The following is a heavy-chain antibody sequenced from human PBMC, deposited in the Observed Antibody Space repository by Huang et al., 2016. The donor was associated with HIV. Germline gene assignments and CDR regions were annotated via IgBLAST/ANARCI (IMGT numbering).Heavy chain of an antibody. CDR2: FYDSGTT. Sequence: QVRLQESGPGLVKPSETLSLSCTVSGDSVSSHYWGWIRHPPGKGLEWIGTFYDSGTTKYNPRLKSRITISVDTSKNGFSLNITSVSAADTAMYFCVSDQGRLAVGGIDNWFDPWGQGALVTVSS. CDR1: GDSVSSHY. V-gene: IGHV4-59*02. J-gene: IGHJ5*02. CDR3: VSDQGRLAVGGIDNWFDP. D-gene: IGHD6-19*01.